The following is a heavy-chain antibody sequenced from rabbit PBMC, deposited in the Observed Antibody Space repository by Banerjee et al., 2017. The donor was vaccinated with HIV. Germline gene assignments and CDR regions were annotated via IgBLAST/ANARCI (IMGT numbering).Heavy chain of an antibody. CDR1: GFSFSDRDV. CDR2: INIVTGKS. D-gene: IGHD1-1*01. CDR3: ARDLVAIIGWNFNL. Sequence: QEQLVESGGGLVKPEGSLRLTCKGSGFSFSDRDVMCWVSQAPGKGLEWIACINIVTGKSVYASWAKGRFTMSRTSSTTVTLQMTSLTAADTATYFCARDLVAIIGWNFNLWGQGTLVTVS. V-gene: IGHV1S45*01. J-gene: IGHJ4*01.